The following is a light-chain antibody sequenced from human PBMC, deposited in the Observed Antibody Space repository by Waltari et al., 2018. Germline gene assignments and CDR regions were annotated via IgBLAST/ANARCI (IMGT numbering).Light chain of an antibody. CDR2: RDN. J-gene: IGLJ2*01. V-gene: IGLV1-47*01. CDR1: HSNIRRNY. CDR3: AAWDDRLSGQL. Sequence: QSVVTQPPSASGTPGQRVTISCSGSHSNIRRNYVYWYQQLPGKAPKLLIYRDNQRPSGVPDRFSASKSGTTASLAISGLRSEDEAGYYCAAWDDRLSGQLFGGGTNLAVL.